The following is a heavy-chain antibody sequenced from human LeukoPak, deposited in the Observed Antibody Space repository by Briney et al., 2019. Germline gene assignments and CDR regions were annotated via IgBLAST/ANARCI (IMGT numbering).Heavy chain of an antibody. CDR1: GGSISSYY. Sequence: SETLSLTCTVPGGSISSYYRSWIRQPPGKGLEWIGYIYYSGSTNYNPSLKSRVTISVDTSKNQFSLKLSSVTAADTAVYYCARRDGYKKYYFDYWGQGTLVTVSS. CDR2: IYYSGST. D-gene: IGHD5-24*01. CDR3: ARRDGYKKYYFDY. J-gene: IGHJ4*02. V-gene: IGHV4-59*01.